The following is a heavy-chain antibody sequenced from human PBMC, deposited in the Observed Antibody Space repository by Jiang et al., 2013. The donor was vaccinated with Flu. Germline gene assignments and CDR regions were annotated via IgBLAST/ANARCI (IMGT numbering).Heavy chain of an antibody. D-gene: IGHD3-3*01. J-gene: IGHJ6*02. CDR1: GYAFTRYG. V-gene: IGHV1-3*01. CDR3: ARGLGRDFWSGYYPHGMDV. CDR2: ISAGNGNT. Sequence: GAEVKKPGASVKVSCKASGYAFTRYGIHWVRQAPGRGLEWMGWISAGNGNTEYSQRLQGRVTISRDTSASTGYMELTSLRSEDTAVYYCARGLGRDFWSGYYPHGMDVWGQGTTVTVSS.